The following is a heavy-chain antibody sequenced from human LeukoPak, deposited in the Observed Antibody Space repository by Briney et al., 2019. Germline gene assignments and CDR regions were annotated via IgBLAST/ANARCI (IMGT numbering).Heavy chain of an antibody. CDR2: INQDGSEK. CDR3: AREDDWNYEDY. V-gene: IGHV3-7*01. D-gene: IGHD1-7*01. J-gene: IGHJ4*02. CDR1: GFTFSNYW. Sequence: GGSLRLSCAASGFTFSNYWMSWVRQAPGKGLEWVANINQDGSEKYYVNSVKGRFTISRDNAKSSLYLQMNSLRAEDTAIYFCAREDDWNYEDYWGQGTLVTVSS.